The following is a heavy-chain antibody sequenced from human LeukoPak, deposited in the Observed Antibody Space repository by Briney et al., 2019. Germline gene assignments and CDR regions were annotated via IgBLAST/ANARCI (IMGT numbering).Heavy chain of an antibody. J-gene: IGHJ5*02. V-gene: IGHV1-18*03. Sequence: ASGKVVCKASGYTFTSYGIGWGRQAPGQGLEWMGWISAYNGKTNYARKLQGRVTMTTDTSTSTAYMELRSLRCDDMAVYYCARDAVRYNWNCDWFDPWGQGTVVTVSS. CDR2: ISAYNGKT. CDR1: GYTFTSYG. D-gene: IGHD1-7*01. CDR3: ARDAVRYNWNCDWFDP.